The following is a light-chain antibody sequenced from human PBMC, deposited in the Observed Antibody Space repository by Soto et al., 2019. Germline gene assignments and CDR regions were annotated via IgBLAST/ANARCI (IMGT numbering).Light chain of an antibody. J-gene: IGKJ1*01. CDR3: LRYNAFSQT. CDR2: DAS. V-gene: IGKV1-5*01. Sequence: DIQMTQSPSTLSASVGDRVTITCRASQSMNDWLAWYQQKPEKPPKVLIYDASSLQSGVPSRFSGSGSGTEFTLTIGSLQPDDVVTYYCLRYNAFSQTFGQGTKVEI. CDR1: QSMNDW.